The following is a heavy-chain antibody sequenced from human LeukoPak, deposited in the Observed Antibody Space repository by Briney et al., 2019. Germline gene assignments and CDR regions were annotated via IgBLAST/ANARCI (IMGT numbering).Heavy chain of an antibody. CDR3: ASSSWYGNWFDP. CDR1: GGSISSSY. J-gene: IGHJ5*02. V-gene: IGHV4-59*01. D-gene: IGHD6-13*01. CDR2: IYYTGST. Sequence: SETLSLTCTVSGGSISSSYWSWIRQPPGKGLEWIGYIYYTGSTNYNPSLKSRVTISVDTSKNQFSLELSFVTAADTAVYYCASSSWYGNWFDPWGQGTLVTVSS.